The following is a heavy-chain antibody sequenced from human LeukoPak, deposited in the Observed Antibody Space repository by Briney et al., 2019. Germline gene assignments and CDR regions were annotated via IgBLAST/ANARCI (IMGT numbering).Heavy chain of an antibody. Sequence: GASLKISCTGSGYSFTNYWIGFGRQIPGKVLEWMGIIYPGDSDSGYSASFQFHITSYAAKSISTPYMQWSRLKASDTDICYCARRGDYDYWFGAWGQGTLVTVSS. V-gene: IGHV5-51*01. CDR1: GYSFTNYW. CDR2: IYPGDSDS. J-gene: IGHJ5*02. CDR3: ARRGDYDYWFGA. D-gene: IGHD5-12*01.